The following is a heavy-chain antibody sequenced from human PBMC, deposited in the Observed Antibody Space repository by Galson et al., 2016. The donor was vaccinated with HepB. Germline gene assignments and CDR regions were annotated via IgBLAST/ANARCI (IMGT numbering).Heavy chain of an antibody. J-gene: IGHJ4*02. Sequence: KVSCKASXXXFTNYXXSWVRXAPGQGLEXXXWISAYNGDTSYAQKLQGRVTMTTDTSTSTTYMELRSLRSVDTAGYYCACGYYASGGSDFDYXGQETLVTXXS. CDR3: ACGYYASGGSDFDY. D-gene: IGHD3-10*01. CDR1: XXXFTNYX. V-gene: IGHV1-18*01. CDR2: ISAYNGDT.